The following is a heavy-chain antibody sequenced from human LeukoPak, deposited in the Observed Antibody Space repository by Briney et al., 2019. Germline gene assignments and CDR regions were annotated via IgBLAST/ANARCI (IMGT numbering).Heavy chain of an antibody. CDR1: GFSFASFA. V-gene: IGHV3-23*01. CDR2: ISDSGGRT. D-gene: IGHD6-13*01. CDR3: DAADF. Sequence: GGSLRLSCAASGFSFASFAMGWVRQPPGKGLEWVSTISDSGGRTHYADSVQGRFTTSRDNSKNTLYLQINNLRAEDTAIYYCDAADFWGQGTLGTVSS. J-gene: IGHJ4*02.